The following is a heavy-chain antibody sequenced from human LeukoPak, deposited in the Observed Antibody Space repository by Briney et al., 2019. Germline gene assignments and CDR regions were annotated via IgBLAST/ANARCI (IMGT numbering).Heavy chain of an antibody. D-gene: IGHD3-22*01. CDR2: IRGSGADT. Sequence: GGSLRLSREGSGFSFNGYAMSWVRQAPGKGLEWVSAIRGSGADTYYADSVKGRFAISRDNSKNTLYLQMSSLRAEDTAVCYCGRGDTSGYYLGYFDYWGQGTLVTVSS. V-gene: IGHV3-23*01. CDR3: GRGDTSGYYLGYFDY. CDR1: GFSFNGYA. J-gene: IGHJ4*02.